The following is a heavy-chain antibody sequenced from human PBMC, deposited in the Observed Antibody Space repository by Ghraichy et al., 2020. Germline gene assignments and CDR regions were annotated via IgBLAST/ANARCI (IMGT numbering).Heavy chain of an antibody. D-gene: IGHD5-18*01. CDR1: GGSFSGYY. J-gene: IGHJ4*02. CDR2: INHNGST. CDR3: ARGVRIQYYFDY. Sequence: SETLSLTCAVYGGSFSGYYWSWIRQPPGKGLEWIGEINHNGSTNYNPSLKSRVTISVDTSKNQFSLKLSSVTAADTAVYYCARGVRIQYYFDYWGQGTLVTVSS. V-gene: IGHV4-34*01.